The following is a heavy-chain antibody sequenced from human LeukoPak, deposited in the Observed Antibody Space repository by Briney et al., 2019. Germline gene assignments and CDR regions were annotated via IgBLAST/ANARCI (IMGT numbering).Heavy chain of an antibody. Sequence: APVKVSCKASGYTFTGYYMHWVRQAPGQGLEWVGWINPNSGGTNYAQKFQGRVTMTRDTSISTAYMELSRLRSDDTAVYYCARENYCSGGSCYGYFQHWGQGTLVTVSS. D-gene: IGHD2-15*01. V-gene: IGHV1-2*02. CDR3: ARENYCSGGSCYGYFQH. CDR1: GYTFTGYY. CDR2: INPNSGGT. J-gene: IGHJ1*01.